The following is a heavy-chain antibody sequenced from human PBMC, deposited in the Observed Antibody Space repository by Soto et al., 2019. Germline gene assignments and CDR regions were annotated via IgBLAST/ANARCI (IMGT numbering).Heavy chain of an antibody. D-gene: IGHD3-10*01. CDR3: ARQGFGELPGLVDV. CDR2: MGYNGFT. Sequence: QVQLQESGPGLVKPSETLYLTCTISGGPMNNYYCSWFRQPRGQGLEWIGYMGYNGFTRYNPSLRWRVAISLETAKNQFSLTLSSATAADAALCCCARQGFGELPGLVDVWGQGFTVTVSS. V-gene: IGHV4-59*08. J-gene: IGHJ6*02. CDR1: GGPMNNYY.